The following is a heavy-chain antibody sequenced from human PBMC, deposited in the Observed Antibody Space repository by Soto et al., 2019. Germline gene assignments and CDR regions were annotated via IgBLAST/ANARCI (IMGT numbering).Heavy chain of an antibody. Sequence: QVHLQESGPGMVKPSETLSLTCPVSGVSLSSNHWSWIRQPPGKGLEWMGHVYYTGSTDYNPSLKGRVTISLDTAKNRVALKLSSVTAADTGVYDWAGHIGGDPPAGDYWCQGTLVTVSS. V-gene: IGHV4-59*08. CDR2: VYYTGST. CDR1: GVSLSSNH. CDR3: AGHIGGDPPAGDY. D-gene: IGHD2-21*02. J-gene: IGHJ4*02.